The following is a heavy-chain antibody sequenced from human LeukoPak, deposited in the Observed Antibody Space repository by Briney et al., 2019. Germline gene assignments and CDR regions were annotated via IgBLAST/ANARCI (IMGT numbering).Heavy chain of an antibody. CDR1: GYTLTNYD. D-gene: IGHD1-26*01. J-gene: IGHJ6*02. CDR2: MNPNSGHT. CDR3: VRVQSGSYARYSMDV. V-gene: IGHV1-8*01. Sequence: GASVKVSCKASGYTLTNYDINWVRQATGQGLEWMGWMNPNSGHTGYTQKFQGRVSMTRDTSISTAYKELSSLRSEDTAVYYCVRVQSGSYARYSMDVWGQGTTVSVFS.